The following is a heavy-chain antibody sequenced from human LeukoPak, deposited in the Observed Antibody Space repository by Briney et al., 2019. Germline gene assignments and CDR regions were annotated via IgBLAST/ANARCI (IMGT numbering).Heavy chain of an antibody. Sequence: SETLSLTCAVYGGSFSGHYWTWIRQTPEKGLEWIGEMNPSGNTNYNPSLKSRVTISVDTSKNQFSLELSSVTAADTAVYYCARGRQDVTMIVVVMTAVSYYLDVWGKGTTVTVS. CDR3: ARGRQDVTMIVVVMTAVSYYLDV. CDR2: MNPSGNT. J-gene: IGHJ6*03. V-gene: IGHV4-34*01. CDR1: GGSFSGHY. D-gene: IGHD3-22*01.